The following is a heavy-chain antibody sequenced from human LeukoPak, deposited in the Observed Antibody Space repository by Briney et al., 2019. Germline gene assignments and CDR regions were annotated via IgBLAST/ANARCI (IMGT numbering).Heavy chain of an antibody. Sequence: SETLSLTCTVSGGSISSSNYYWGWIRQPPGKGLEWIGSIYYSGSTFYNPSLKSRVTISVDTSKNQFSLKLSSVTAADTAVYYCARLGLGSSRDYWGQRTLVTVSS. CDR2: IYYSGST. CDR3: ARLGLGSSRDY. V-gene: IGHV4-39*01. CDR1: GGSISSSNYY. J-gene: IGHJ4*02. D-gene: IGHD6-6*01.